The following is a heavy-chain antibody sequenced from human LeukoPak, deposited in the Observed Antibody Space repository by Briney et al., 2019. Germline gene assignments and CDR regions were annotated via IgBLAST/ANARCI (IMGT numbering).Heavy chain of an antibody. CDR3: ARRPPLEYSSGWYLNHYYYGMDV. CDR1: GGSISSGGYY. J-gene: IGHJ6*02. Sequence: PSQTLSLTCTVSGGSISSGGYYWSWIRQHPGKGLEWIGYIYYSGSTNYNPSLKSRVTISVDTSKNQFSLKLSSVTAADTAVYYCARRPPLEYSSGWYLNHYYYGMDVWGQGTTVTVSS. CDR2: IYYSGST. V-gene: IGHV4-31*03. D-gene: IGHD6-19*01.